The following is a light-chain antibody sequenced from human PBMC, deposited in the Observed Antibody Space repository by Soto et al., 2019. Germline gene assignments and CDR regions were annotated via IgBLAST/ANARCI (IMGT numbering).Light chain of an antibody. J-gene: IGKJ2*01. Sequence: DIVMTQSPLSLPVTPGEPASISCRSSQSLLHSNGYNYLDWYLQKPGQSPQLLIYLDSNRASGVPDRFSGSGSGTDFTLNISRVEAEDVGVYYCLQSLHPPYTFGQGTKLEIK. CDR1: QSLLHSNGYNY. V-gene: IGKV2-28*01. CDR2: LDS. CDR3: LQSLHPPYT.